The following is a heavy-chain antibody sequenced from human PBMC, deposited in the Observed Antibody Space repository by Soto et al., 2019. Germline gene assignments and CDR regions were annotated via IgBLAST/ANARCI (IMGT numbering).Heavy chain of an antibody. D-gene: IGHD3-16*01. CDR3: VNYGLSDPPSAIDY. V-gene: IGHV3-23*01. J-gene: IGHJ4*02. CDR2: LGGSGRKT. Sequence: GGSLRLSCAASGFTFSQSGMSWVRQAPGKGLEWVAGLGGSGRKTYYAGSVKGRFTISRDNSKNTLFLQMNSLRAADTAIYYCVNYGLSDPPSAIDYPGQGTLVTVSS. CDR1: GFTFSQSG.